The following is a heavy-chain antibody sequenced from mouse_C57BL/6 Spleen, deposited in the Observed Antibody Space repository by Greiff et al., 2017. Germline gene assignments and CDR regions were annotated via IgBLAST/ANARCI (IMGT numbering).Heavy chain of an antibody. J-gene: IGHJ4*01. Sequence: EVKLMESGGGLVKPGGSLKLSCAASGFTFSDYGMHWVRQAPEKGLEWVAYISSGSSTIYYADTVKGRFTISRNNAKNTLFLQMTSLRSEDTAMYYCARRLITTVVATGDYAMDYWGQGTSVTVSS. CDR1: GFTFSDYG. V-gene: IGHV5-17*01. CDR3: ARRLITTVVATGDYAMDY. D-gene: IGHD1-1*01. CDR2: ISSGSSTI.